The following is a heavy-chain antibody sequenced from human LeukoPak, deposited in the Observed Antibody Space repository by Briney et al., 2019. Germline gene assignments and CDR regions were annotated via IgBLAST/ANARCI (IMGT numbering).Heavy chain of an antibody. D-gene: IGHD5-18*01. J-gene: IGHJ5*02. Sequence: GASVKVSCKASGYTFTGYYMHWVRQAPGQGLEWMGWINPNSGGTNYAQKFQGRVTMTRDTSLSTAYMELSRLTSDDTAVYYCARDGYTYGDNWFDPWGQGTLVTVSS. CDR2: INPNSGGT. CDR3: ARDGYTYGDNWFDP. V-gene: IGHV1-2*02. CDR1: GYTFTGYY.